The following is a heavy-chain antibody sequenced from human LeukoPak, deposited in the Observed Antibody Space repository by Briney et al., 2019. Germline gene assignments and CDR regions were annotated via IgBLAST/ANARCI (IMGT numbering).Heavy chain of an antibody. Sequence: GGSLRLSCAASGFTFSSYAMHWVRQAPGKGLEWVAVISYDGSNKYYADSVKGRFTISRDNSKNTLYLQMNSLRAEDTAVYYCARDRLYTVTTPYWFDPWGQGTLVTVSS. CDR1: GFTFSSYA. CDR2: ISYDGSNK. V-gene: IGHV3-30-3*01. J-gene: IGHJ5*02. CDR3: ARDRLYTVTTPYWFDP. D-gene: IGHD4-17*01.